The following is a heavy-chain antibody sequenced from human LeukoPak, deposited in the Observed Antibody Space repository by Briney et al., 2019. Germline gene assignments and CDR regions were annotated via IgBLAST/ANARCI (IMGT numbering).Heavy chain of an antibody. Sequence: SETLSLTCAVYGGSFSGYYWSWIRQPPGKGLEWIGEINHSGSTNYNPSLKSRVTISVDTSKNQFSLKLSSVTAADTAVYYCARAVGTSRNFFDYWGQGTLVTVSS. CDR2: INHSGST. V-gene: IGHV4-34*01. CDR3: ARAVGTSRNFFDY. J-gene: IGHJ4*02. CDR1: GGSFSGYY. D-gene: IGHD4-23*01.